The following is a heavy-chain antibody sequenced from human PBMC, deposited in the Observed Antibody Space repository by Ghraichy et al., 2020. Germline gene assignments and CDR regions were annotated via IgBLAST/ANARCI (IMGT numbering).Heavy chain of an antibody. CDR3: ANSRYCSGGSCYHFDY. CDR2: ISGSGGST. J-gene: IGHJ4*02. CDR1: GFTFSSYA. Sequence: GGSLRLSCAASGFTFSSYAMSWVRQAPGKGLEWVSVISGSGGSTYNADSVKGRFTISRDNSKNTLYLQMNSRRAEDTAVYYCANSRYCSGGSCYHFDYWGQGTLVTVSS. V-gene: IGHV3-23*01. D-gene: IGHD2-15*01.